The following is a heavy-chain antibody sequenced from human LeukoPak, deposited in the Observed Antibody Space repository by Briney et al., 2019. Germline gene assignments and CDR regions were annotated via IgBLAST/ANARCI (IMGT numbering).Heavy chain of an antibody. CDR3: ARAPPPPTYYDFWSGYCDLDY. CDR1: GFTFSSYG. CDR2: IWYDGSNK. D-gene: IGHD3-3*01. V-gene: IGHV3-33*01. Sequence: PGGSLRLSCAASGFTFSSYGMHWVRQAPGKGLEWVAVIWYDGSNKYYADSVKGRFTISRDNSKNTLYLQMNSLRAEDTAVYYCARAPPPPTYYDFWSGYCDLDYWGQGTLVTVSS. J-gene: IGHJ4*02.